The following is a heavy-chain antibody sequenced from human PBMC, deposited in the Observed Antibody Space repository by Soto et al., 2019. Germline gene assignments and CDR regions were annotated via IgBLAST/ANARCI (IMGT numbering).Heavy chain of an antibody. V-gene: IGHV5-51*01. J-gene: IGHJ4*02. CDR1: GYSFTSYW. Sequence: GESLKISCKGSGYSFTSYWIGWVRQMPGKGLEWMGIIYPGDSDTSYSPSVQGQYTISADKSISTAYLQRSSLKASDTAMYYCASAVADYDILTGYYNPVYYFDYWGQGTLVTVSS. D-gene: IGHD3-9*01. CDR3: ASAVADYDILTGYYNPVYYFDY. CDR2: IYPGDSDT.